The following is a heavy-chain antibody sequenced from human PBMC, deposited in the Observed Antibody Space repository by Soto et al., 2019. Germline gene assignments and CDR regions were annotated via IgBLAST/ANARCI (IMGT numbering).Heavy chain of an antibody. CDR1: GFTFSSYG. CDR3: AKGPAIVLVPAAMNYYYGMDV. CDR2: ISYDGSNK. D-gene: IGHD2-2*01. V-gene: IGHV3-30*18. Sequence: QVQLVESGGGVVQPGRSLRLSCAASGFTFSSYGMHWVRQAPGKGLEWVAVISYDGSNKYYADSVKCRFTISRDNSKTTLYLQMNSLRAEDTAVYYCAKGPAIVLVPAAMNYYYGMDVWGQGTTVTVSS. J-gene: IGHJ6*02.